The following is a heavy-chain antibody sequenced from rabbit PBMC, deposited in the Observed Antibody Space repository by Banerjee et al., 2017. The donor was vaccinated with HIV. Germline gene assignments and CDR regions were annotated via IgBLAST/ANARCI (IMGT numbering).Heavy chain of an antibody. CDR1: GIDFSSNYY. CDR3: ARSPTNKWYWDL. Sequence: QQQLEESGGGLVKPGGTLTLTCKASGIDFSSNYYMCWVRQAPGKGLELIACIYTSSGSIWYASWAKGRFTISKTSSTVDLKMTSLTAADTATYFCARSPTNKWYWDLWGQGTLVTVS. D-gene: IGHD1-1*01. J-gene: IGHJ3*01. V-gene: IGHV1S43*01. CDR2: IYTSSGSI.